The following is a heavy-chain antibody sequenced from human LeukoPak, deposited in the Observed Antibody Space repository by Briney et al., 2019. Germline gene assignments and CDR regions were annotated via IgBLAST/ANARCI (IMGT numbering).Heavy chain of an antibody. CDR2: ISGSGGST. CDR3: AKFGYCTNGVCYGFDY. V-gene: IGHV3-23*01. Sequence: GGSLRLSCAASGFTLSTYAMSWVRQAPGKGLEWVSAISGSGGSTYYADSVKGRFTISRDNSKNTLYLQMNSLRAEDTAVYYCAKFGYCTNGVCYGFDYWGQGTLVTVSS. J-gene: IGHJ4*02. CDR1: GFTLSTYA. D-gene: IGHD2-8*01.